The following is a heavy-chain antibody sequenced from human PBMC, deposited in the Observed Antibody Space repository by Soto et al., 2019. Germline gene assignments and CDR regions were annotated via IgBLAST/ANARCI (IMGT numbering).Heavy chain of an antibody. J-gene: IGHJ6*02. V-gene: IGHV4-30-2*01. CDR3: ARGHYRYAMDV. Sequence: PXETLSLTCDVSGCSISTGVYSWNWIRQPPGKGLEWVGYINHSGSTYDNPSLKSRVTMSVNRSKNQFSLNLTSVTAADTAVYFCARGHYRYAMDVWGQGTTVTVSS. CDR1: GCSISTGVYS. CDR2: INHSGST.